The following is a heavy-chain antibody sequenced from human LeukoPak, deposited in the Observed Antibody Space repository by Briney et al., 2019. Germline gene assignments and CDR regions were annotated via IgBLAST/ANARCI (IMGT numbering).Heavy chain of an antibody. Sequence: GGSLRLSCATSGFTFSSYWMHWVRQAPGKGLGWVSRINSDGSSTSYADSVKGRFTTSRDNAKSTLYLKMNSLRAEDTAVYYCARDPASIWYSSGGSDYWGQGTLVTVSS. V-gene: IGHV3-74*01. D-gene: IGHD6-19*01. J-gene: IGHJ4*02. CDR1: GFTFSSYW. CDR2: INSDGSST. CDR3: ARDPASIWYSSGGSDY.